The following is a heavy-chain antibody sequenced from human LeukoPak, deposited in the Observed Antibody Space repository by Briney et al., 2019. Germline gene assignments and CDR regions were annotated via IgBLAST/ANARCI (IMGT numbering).Heavy chain of an antibody. Sequence: PGGSLRLSCAASGFTFRTCAMSWVRQAPGKGLEWVSAISGSGGSTYYADSVKGRFTISRDNSKNTLYLYMNSLRAEDTAVYYCAKDPLVRGLTYDQWGQGTLVTVSS. CDR2: ISGSGGST. V-gene: IGHV3-23*01. J-gene: IGHJ4*02. CDR1: GFTFRTCA. CDR3: AKDPLVRGLTYDQ. D-gene: IGHD3-10*01.